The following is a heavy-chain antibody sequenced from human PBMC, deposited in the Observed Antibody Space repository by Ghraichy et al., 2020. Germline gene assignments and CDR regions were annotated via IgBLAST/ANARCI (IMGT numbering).Heavy chain of an antibody. Sequence: GGSLRLSCAASGFTFSSYAMSWVRQAPGKGLEWVSAISGSGGSTYYADSVKGRFTISRDNSKNTLYLQMNSLRAEDTAVYYCAKDRSVGATISSYFDYWGQGTLVTVSS. D-gene: IGHD1-26*01. V-gene: IGHV3-23*01. J-gene: IGHJ4*02. CDR3: AKDRSVGATISSYFDY. CDR1: GFTFSSYA. CDR2: ISGSGGST.